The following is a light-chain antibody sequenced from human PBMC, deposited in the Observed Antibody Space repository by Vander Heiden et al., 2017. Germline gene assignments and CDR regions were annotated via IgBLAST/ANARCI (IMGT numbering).Light chain of an antibody. CDR2: DAS. CDR1: QDINKY. V-gene: IGKV1-33*01. Sequence: DIQLTPSPSSLSVSVGDRVPISCQASQDINKYLNWYQHKPGKAPKLLIYDASNLETGVPSRFSGRGSGTDFTFSISSLQPEDSATYYCQQYDLCHTFGQGTKLEIK. J-gene: IGKJ2*01. CDR3: QQYDLCHT.